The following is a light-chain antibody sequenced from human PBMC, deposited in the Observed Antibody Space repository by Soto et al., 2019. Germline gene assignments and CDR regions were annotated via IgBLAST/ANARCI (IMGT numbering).Light chain of an antibody. CDR3: VSFAGGTYV. J-gene: IGLJ1*01. V-gene: IGLV2-8*01. Sequence: SGVPDRFSGSKSGNTASLTVSGLQAEDEADYYCVSFAGGTYVFGTGTKVTVL.